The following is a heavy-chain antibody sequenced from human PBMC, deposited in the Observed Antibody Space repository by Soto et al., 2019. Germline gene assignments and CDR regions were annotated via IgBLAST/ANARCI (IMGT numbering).Heavy chain of an antibody. CDR3: AREAKEDTAMDIYGHYGMAV. CDR1: GFTFDEYA. D-gene: IGHD5-18*01. J-gene: IGHJ6*02. CDR2: INWNGNSA. Sequence: APLVESGGGVVRPGGSLRLSCAASGFTFDEYAMSWVRQVPGKGLEWVSGINWNGNSAHYRESVKGRFTISRDNAKNSLYLQMNSLRAEDTAFYYCAREAKEDTAMDIYGHYGMAVWGQGTAVTVSS. V-gene: IGHV3-20*04.